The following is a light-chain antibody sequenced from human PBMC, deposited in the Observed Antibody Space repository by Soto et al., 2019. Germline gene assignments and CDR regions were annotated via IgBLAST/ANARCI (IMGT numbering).Light chain of an antibody. V-gene: IGKV3-20*01. CDR3: QQYGSSPYT. J-gene: IGKJ2*01. CDR2: GAS. Sequence: IVLTQSPGTLSLSPGERATLSCRASQSVTSDYLAWYQQKPGQPARLLIYGASNRATAIADSFSGSGSATDFTLTISRVDPEDFAVYYCQQYGSSPYTFGQGTRLDI. CDR1: QSVTSDY.